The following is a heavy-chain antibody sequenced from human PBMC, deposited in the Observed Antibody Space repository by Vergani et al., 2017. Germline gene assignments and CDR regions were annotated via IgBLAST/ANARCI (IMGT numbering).Heavy chain of an antibody. D-gene: IGHD6-13*01. CDR2: ISWDGGST. CDR3: AKDMSAAAGHYYYGMDV. Sequence: EVQLVESGGVVVQPGGSLRLSCAASGFTFDDYAMHWVRQAPGKGLEWVSLISWDGGSTYYADSVKGRFTISRDNSKNSLYLQMNSLRAEDTALYYCAKDMSAAAGHYYYGMDVWGQWTTVTVSS. V-gene: IGHV3-43D*04. CDR1: GFTFDDYA. J-gene: IGHJ6*02.